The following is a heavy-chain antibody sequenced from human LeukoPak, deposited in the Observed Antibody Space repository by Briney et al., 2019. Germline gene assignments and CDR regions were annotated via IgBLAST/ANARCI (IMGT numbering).Heavy chain of an antibody. D-gene: IGHD6-13*01. V-gene: IGHV3-9*01. CDR2: ISWNSGSI. CDR3: AKSAAAGRYYYGMDV. J-gene: IGHJ6*02. Sequence: PGRSLRLSCAASGFTFDDYAMHWVRQAPGKGLEWVSGISWNSGSIGYADSVKGRFTISRDNAKNSLYLQMNSLRAEDTALYYCAKSAAAGRYYYGMDVWGQGTTATVSS. CDR1: GFTFDDYA.